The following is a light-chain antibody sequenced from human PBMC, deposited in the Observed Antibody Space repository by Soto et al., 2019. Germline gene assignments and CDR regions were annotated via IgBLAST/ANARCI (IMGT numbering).Light chain of an antibody. Sequence: DIPMTQSPSSLSASVGDRVTITCRASQSINTYLNWFQQKPGKAPKLLIFGASSLQSGVPSRFSGSGSGTDFTFTISSLQAEDFATYYCQQGYSTPVTFGQGTKVEIK. J-gene: IGKJ1*01. CDR2: GAS. CDR1: QSINTY. CDR3: QQGYSTPVT. V-gene: IGKV1-39*01.